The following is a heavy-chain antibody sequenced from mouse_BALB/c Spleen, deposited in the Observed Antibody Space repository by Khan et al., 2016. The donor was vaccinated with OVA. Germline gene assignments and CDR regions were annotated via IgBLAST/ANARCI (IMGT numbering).Heavy chain of an antibody. CDR1: GYTFTSYT. CDR2: INPINGYT. J-gene: IGHJ1*01. CDR3: VRSGAYYRYDGYFDV. D-gene: IGHD2-14*01. V-gene: IGHV1-4*01. Sequence: QIQLVQSGAELARPGASVKMSCKASGYTFTSYTMHWVKQRPGQGLEWIGYINPINGYTNYNQKFKDKATLTADKSSSTAYMQLSSLTSEDSAVYYCVRSGAYYRYDGYFDVWGAGTTVTVSS.